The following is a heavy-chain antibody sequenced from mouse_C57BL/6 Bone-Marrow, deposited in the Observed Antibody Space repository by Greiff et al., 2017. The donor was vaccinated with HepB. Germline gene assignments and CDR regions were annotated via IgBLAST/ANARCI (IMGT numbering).Heavy chain of an antibody. CDR3: ASDYYGSSEGDY. J-gene: IGHJ2*01. Sequence: QVHVKQSGAELARPGASVKMSCKASGYTFTSYTMHWVKQRPGQGLEWIGYINPSSGYTKYNQKFKDKATLTADKSSSTAYMQLSSLTSEDSAVYYCASDYYGSSEGDYWGQGTTLTVSS. CDR1: GYTFTSYT. V-gene: IGHV1-4*01. D-gene: IGHD1-1*01. CDR2: INPSSGYT.